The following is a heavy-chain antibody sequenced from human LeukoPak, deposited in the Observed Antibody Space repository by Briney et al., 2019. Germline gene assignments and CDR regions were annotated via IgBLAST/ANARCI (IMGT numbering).Heavy chain of an antibody. CDR3: ARDFAGGFDY. J-gene: IGHJ4*02. V-gene: IGHV3-48*03. Sequence: PGGSLRLSCAASGFTFTGYEMNWVRQAPGKGLEWVSYISTGGGSISYAHSVKGRFTISRDNAKNSLYLQMNSLRAEDTALYYCARDFAGGFDYWGQGSLVTVSS. CDR1: GFTFTGYE. D-gene: IGHD2-15*01. CDR2: ISTGGGSI.